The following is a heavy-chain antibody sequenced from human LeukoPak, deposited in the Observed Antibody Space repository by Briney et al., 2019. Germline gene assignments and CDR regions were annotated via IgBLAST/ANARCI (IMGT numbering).Heavy chain of an antibody. J-gene: IGHJ6*02. Sequence: GGSLRLSCAASGFTFSDYYMSWIRQAPGKGLEWVSSISSSSSYVYYADSVKGRFTISRDNAKNSLYLQMNSLRAEDTAVYYCAIFPVVTPGMDVWGQGTTVTVSS. V-gene: IGHV3-11*06. D-gene: IGHD4-23*01. CDR3: AIFPVVTPGMDV. CDR1: GFTFSDYY. CDR2: ISSSSSYV.